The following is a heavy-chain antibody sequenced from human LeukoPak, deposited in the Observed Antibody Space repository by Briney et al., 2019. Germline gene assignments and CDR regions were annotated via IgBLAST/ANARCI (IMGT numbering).Heavy chain of an antibody. CDR2: ISSDGSMQ. D-gene: IGHD5-18*01. V-gene: IGHV3-30-3*01. Sequence: PGRSLRLSCAASGFDFSSYAIHWVRQAPGKGLEWVAVISSDGSMQDYADSVRGRFTVSRDNSKNTLYLQMSSLRPEDTSRYYCARGNLYTAATIEDYWGRGTLVTVSS. CDR3: ARGNLYTAATIEDY. J-gene: IGHJ4*02. CDR1: GFDFSSYA.